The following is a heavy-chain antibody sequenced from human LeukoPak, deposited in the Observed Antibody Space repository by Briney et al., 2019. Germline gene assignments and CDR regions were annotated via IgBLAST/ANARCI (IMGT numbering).Heavy chain of an antibody. CDR1: GFTFSSYA. CDR3: ARGPTIAAALDY. J-gene: IGHJ4*02. V-gene: IGHV3-30-3*01. D-gene: IGHD6-13*01. CDR2: ISYDGSNK. Sequence: PGRSLRLSCAASGFTFSSYAMHWVRQAPGKGLEWVAVISYDGSNKYYADSVKGRFTISRDNSKNTLYLQMNSLRAEDTAVYYCARGPTIAAALDYWGQGTLVTVSS.